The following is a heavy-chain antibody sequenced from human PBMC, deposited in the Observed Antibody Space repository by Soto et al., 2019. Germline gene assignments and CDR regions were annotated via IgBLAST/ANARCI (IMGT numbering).Heavy chain of an antibody. CDR2: IGSSGAI. CDR3: ARDRSDCSGGTCYGNWFDS. V-gene: IGHV3-48*03. D-gene: IGHD2-15*01. Sequence: PGGSLRLSCAASGFTFSSYEMNWVRQAPGKGLEWISYIGSSGAIYYADSVKGRFTISRDNAKNSLYLQMNSLRAEDTAVYYCARDRSDCSGGTCYGNWFDSWGQGTLVTVSS. J-gene: IGHJ5*01. CDR1: GFTFSSYE.